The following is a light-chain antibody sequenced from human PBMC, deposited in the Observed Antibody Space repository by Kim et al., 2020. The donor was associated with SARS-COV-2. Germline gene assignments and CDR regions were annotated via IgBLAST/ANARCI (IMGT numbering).Light chain of an antibody. Sequence: QSISVALTGTSGDVGAYNYVSWYQQHPDKAPKLMIYEISNRPSGVSRRYSGSKTGSAASLTISRLQAEEEADYYCSSYTSSSTPVVFGGGTQRTVL. V-gene: IGLV2-14*03. J-gene: IGLJ2*01. CDR1: SGDVGAYNY. CDR2: EIS. CDR3: SSYTSSSTPVV.